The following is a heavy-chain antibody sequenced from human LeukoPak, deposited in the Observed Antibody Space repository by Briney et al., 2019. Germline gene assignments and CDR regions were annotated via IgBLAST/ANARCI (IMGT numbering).Heavy chain of an antibody. CDR1: GGTFSSYA. Sequence: SVKVSCKASGGTFSSYAISWVRQAPGQGLEWMGRIIPILGIANYAQKFQGRVTITADKSTSTAYMELSSLRSEDTAVYYCARDNPYDSSGYYIDYWGQGTLVTVSS. CDR2: IIPILGIA. CDR3: ARDNPYDSSGYYIDY. V-gene: IGHV1-69*04. J-gene: IGHJ4*02. D-gene: IGHD3-22*01.